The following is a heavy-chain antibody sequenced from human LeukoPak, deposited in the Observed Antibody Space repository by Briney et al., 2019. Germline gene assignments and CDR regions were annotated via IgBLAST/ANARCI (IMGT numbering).Heavy chain of an antibody. CDR1: GFILRSYA. D-gene: IGHD6-13*01. CDR3: AKGSIAAHDAKTTLDY. V-gene: IGHV3-23*01. Sequence: GGSLRLSRAASGFILRSYAMSWVRQAPGKGLEWVSAISGSGGSTYYADSVRGRFTISRDNSKNTLYVQMNSLRVEDTAVYYCAKGSIAAHDAKTTLDYWGQGTLVTVSS. J-gene: IGHJ4*02. CDR2: ISGSGGST.